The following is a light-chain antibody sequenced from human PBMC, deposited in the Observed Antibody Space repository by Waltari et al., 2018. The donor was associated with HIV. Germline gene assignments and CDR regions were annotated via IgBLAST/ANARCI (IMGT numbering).Light chain of an antibody. V-gene: IGLV1-47*01. J-gene: IGLJ3*02. CDR3: AAWDDSLSGSWV. CDR1: SSNIGRNY. CDR2: RNN. Sequence: QSVMTQPPSASGTPGQRVTISCSGSSSNIGRNYVNWYQQLPGTTPKLLIYRNNQPPSGVPDRCSGSKSGTSASLAISGLRSEDDADYYCAAWDDSLSGSWVFGGGTQVTVL.